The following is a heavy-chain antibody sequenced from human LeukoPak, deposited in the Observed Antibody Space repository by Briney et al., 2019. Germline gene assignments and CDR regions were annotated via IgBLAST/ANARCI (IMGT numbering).Heavy chain of an antibody. V-gene: IGHV4-34*01. CDR3: AREGDSSSVGWFDP. Sequence: SETLSLTRAVYGGSFNDYYWTWIRQSPGKGLEWIGEINHSGSTSYNPSLKSRVTISVDTSKNQFSLKLSSVTAADTAVFYCAREGDSSSVGWFDPWGRGTLVTVSS. CDR1: GGSFNDYY. CDR2: INHSGST. D-gene: IGHD6-13*01. J-gene: IGHJ5*02.